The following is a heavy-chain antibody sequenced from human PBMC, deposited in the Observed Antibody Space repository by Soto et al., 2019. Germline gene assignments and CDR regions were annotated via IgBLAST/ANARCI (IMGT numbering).Heavy chain of an antibody. V-gene: IGHV3-7*01. CDR1: GFTFSSYW. D-gene: IGHD5-18*01. CDR2: IKQDGSEK. J-gene: IGHJ6*02. Sequence: PGGSLRLSCAASGFTFSSYWMSWVRQAPGKGLEWVANIKQDGSEKYYVDSVKGRFTISRDNAKNSLYLQMNSLRAEDTAVYYCARDNGYSHVHGMDVWGQGTTVTVSS. CDR3: ARDNGYSHVHGMDV.